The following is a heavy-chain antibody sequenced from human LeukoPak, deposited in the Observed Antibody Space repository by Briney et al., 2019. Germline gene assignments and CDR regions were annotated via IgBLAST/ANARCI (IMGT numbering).Heavy chain of an antibody. J-gene: IGHJ4*02. CDR3: ARDQRGYYDSSGYYF. V-gene: IGHV1-18*01. CDR1: GYTFTSYG. D-gene: IGHD3-22*01. CDR2: ISAYNGNT. Sequence: ASVKVSCKASGYTFTSYGISWVRQAPGQGLEWMGWISAYNGNTNYAQKLQGRVTMTIDTSTSTAYMELRSLRSDDTAVYYCARDQRGYYDSSGYYFWGQGTLVTVSS.